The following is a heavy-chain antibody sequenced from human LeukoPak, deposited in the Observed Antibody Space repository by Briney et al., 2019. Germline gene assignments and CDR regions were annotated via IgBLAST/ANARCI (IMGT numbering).Heavy chain of an antibody. CDR2: IYPGDSDT. D-gene: IGHD5-12*01. V-gene: IGHV5-51*01. CDR3: ARHSRTDIVATVMYDY. J-gene: IGHJ4*02. CDR1: GYSFTSYW. Sequence: GESLKISCKGSGYSFTSYWIGWVRQMPGKGLEWMGIIYPGDSDTRYSPSFQGQVTISAVKSISTAYLQWSSLKASDTAMYYCARHSRTDIVATVMYDYWGQGTLVTVSS.